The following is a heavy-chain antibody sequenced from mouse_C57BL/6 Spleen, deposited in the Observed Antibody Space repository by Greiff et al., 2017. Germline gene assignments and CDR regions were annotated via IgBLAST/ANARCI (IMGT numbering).Heavy chain of an antibody. CDR3: ALARTVVAGDY. CDR2: IDPEDGET. V-gene: IGHV14-2*01. J-gene: IGHJ2*01. D-gene: IGHD1-1*01. Sequence: EVQLQQSGAELVKPGASVKLSCTASGFNIKDYYMHWVKQRTEQGLEWIGRIDPEDGETKYAPTFPGKATITADTSSNTAYLQLSILTSDDTAVYYCALARTVVAGDYWGQGTTLTVSS. CDR1: GFNIKDYY.